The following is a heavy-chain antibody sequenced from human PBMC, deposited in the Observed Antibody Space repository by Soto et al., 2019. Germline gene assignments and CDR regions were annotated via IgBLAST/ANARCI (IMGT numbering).Heavy chain of an antibody. CDR1: GFTFSSYS. V-gene: IGHV3-48*02. D-gene: IGHD2-15*01. Sequence: EVQLVESGGGLVQPGGSLRLSCAASGFTFSSYSMNWVRQAPGKGLEWVSYISSSSSTIYYADSVKGRFTISRDNAKNSLDLQMNSLRDEDTAVYYCARDQGCSGGSCYGMDVWGQGTTVTVSS. CDR3: ARDQGCSGGSCYGMDV. J-gene: IGHJ6*02. CDR2: ISSSSSTI.